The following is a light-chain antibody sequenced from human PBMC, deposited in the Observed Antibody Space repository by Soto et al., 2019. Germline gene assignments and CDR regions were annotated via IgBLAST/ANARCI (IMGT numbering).Light chain of an antibody. CDR3: QKYNIAPLT. V-gene: IGKV1-27*01. Sequence: DIQMTQSPSALSASIGDRVTITCRASQDISNYLAWYQQKPGKVPKLLIYAASILQSGVPSRFSGSGFGTDFILTISSLQPEDVATYYCQKYNIAPLTFGPGTKVDVK. CDR2: AAS. J-gene: IGKJ3*01. CDR1: QDISNY.